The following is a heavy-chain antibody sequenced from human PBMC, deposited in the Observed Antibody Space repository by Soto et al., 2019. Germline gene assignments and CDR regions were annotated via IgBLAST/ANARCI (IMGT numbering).Heavy chain of an antibody. J-gene: IGHJ3*02. CDR3: ARDDRERAFDT. CDR1: GGSISSYY. D-gene: IGHD3-10*01. CDR2: IYYSGST. V-gene: IGHV4-59*01. Sequence: SETLSLTCTVSGGSISSYYWSWIRQPPGKGLEWIGYIYYSGSTNYNPSLKSRVTISVDTSKNQFSLKLSSVTAADTAVYYCARDDRERAFDTWGQGTMVTVSS.